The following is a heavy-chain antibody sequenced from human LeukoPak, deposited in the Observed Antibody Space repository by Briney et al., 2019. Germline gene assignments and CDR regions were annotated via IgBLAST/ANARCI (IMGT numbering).Heavy chain of an antibody. CDR1: GLTFSSYS. V-gene: IGHV3-21*01. CDR2: ISSSSSYI. Sequence: SGGSLRLSCAASGLTFSSYSMNWVRQAPGKGLEWVSSISSSSSYIYYADSVKGRFTISRDNAKNSLYLQMNSLRAEDTAVYYCARDRATSDYWGQGTLVTASS. D-gene: IGHD2-15*01. J-gene: IGHJ4*02. CDR3: ARDRATSDY.